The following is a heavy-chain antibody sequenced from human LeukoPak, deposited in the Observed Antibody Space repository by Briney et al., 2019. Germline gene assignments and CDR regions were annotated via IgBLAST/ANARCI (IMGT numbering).Heavy chain of an antibody. CDR3: ARGTRVAANLHTA. D-gene: IGHD2-15*01. CDR1: GFTFSSYS. CDR2: ISSSSSYI. V-gene: IGHV3-21*01. J-gene: IGHJ5*02. Sequence: GGSLRLSCAASGFTFSSYSMNLVRQAPGKGLEWVSSISSSSSYIYYADSVKGRFTISRDNAKNSLYLQMNSLRAEDTAVYYCARGTRVAANLHTAWGQGTLVTVSS.